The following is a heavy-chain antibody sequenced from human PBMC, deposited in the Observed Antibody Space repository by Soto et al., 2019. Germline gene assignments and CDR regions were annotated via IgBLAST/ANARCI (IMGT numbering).Heavy chain of an antibody. V-gene: IGHV3-64*01. Sequence: EVQLVESGGGLVQPGGSLRLSCAASGFTFSSYDMHWVRQAPGKGLEYISAISSNGGITYYANSVKGRFTISRDNSKNMMYLQMGSLRAEDMAVYYCVRDTSFDYWGQGTLVTGSS. J-gene: IGHJ4*02. D-gene: IGHD3-16*01. CDR3: VRDTSFDY. CDR2: ISSNGGIT. CDR1: GFTFSSYD.